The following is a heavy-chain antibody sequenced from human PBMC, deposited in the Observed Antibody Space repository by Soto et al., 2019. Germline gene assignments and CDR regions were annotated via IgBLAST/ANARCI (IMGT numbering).Heavy chain of an antibody. V-gene: IGHV1-24*01. J-gene: IGHJ4*02. CDR3: ATLPRTIERTPAAIWSFDS. CDR2: LDAEDGET. CDR1: GYSLSELS. Sequence: ASVKVSCKVSGYSLSELSIHWVRQAPGKGHEWMGGLDAEDGETIYAQKLQGRGTMTEDTSTDTAYMELGSLTSEDTAMYYCATLPRTIERTPAAIWSFDSWGQGTLVTVSS. D-gene: IGHD2-2*01.